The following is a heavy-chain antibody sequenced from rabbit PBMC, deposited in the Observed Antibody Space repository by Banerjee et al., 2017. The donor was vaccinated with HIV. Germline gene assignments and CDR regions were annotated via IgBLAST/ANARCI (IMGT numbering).Heavy chain of an antibody. V-gene: IGHV1S40*01. CDR3: ARDRAGSGFYFNL. Sequence: QSLEESGGDLVKPGASLTLTCTASGFTISSSYWISWVRQAPGKGLEWIACIYTGIGSTDYATWAKGRFTISKTSSTTVTLQMTSLTAADTATYFCARDRAGSGFYFNLWGPGTLVTVS. J-gene: IGHJ4*01. D-gene: IGHD8-1*01. CDR2: IYTGIGST. CDR1: GFTISSSYW.